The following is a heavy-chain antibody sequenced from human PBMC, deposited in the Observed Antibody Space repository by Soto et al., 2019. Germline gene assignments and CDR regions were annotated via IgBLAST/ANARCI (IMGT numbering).Heavy chain of an antibody. CDR2: IRAKAYGGTT. D-gene: IGHD3-10*01. CDR3: SRGGETMVRGVVGP. Sequence: EVQLVESGGGLVQPGRSLRLSCTASGFTFGDYGMSWFRQAPGKGLEWVGFIRAKAYGGTTGYAASVEGRFTISRDDSKRIAYLQMNSLKTEDTAVYYCSRGGETMVRGVVGPWGQRTLVTVSS. J-gene: IGHJ4*02. CDR1: GFTFGDYG. V-gene: IGHV3-49*03.